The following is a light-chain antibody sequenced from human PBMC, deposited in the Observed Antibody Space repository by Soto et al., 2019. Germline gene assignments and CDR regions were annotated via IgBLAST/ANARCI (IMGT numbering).Light chain of an antibody. CDR1: GSDVGSYKL. V-gene: IGLV2-23*01. Sequence: QSALTQPASVSGSLGQSITISCTGTGSDVGSYKLVSWYQQHPGKAPKLIILEGINRPSGVSNRFSGSKSDNTASLTISGHQAEDEADYYCCSYVGTWVFGGGTKLTVL. CDR2: EGI. J-gene: IGLJ3*02. CDR3: CSYVGTWV.